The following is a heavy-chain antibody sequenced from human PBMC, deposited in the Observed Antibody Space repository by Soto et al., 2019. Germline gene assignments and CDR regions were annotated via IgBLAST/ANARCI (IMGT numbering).Heavy chain of an antibody. V-gene: IGHV1-46*01. D-gene: IGHD2-15*01. J-gene: IGHJ1*01. Sequence: ASMKASCKASGYIFTAYSMHWVRQAPGQGLEWMGVVNPSGGSTNYAQKFQGRITMTRDTSTSTVYMDLSSLTSEDTAVYYCAREENCSDGICYYYCFQRWGQGNLVSVCS. CDR2: VNPSGGST. CDR1: GYIFTAYS. CDR3: AREENCSDGICYYYCFQR.